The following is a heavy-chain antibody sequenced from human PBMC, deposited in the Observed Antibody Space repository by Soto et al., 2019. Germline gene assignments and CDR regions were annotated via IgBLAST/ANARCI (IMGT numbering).Heavy chain of an antibody. V-gene: IGHV3-64*01. CDR1: GFTFSSYG. Sequence: GGSLRLSCAASGFTFSSYGMHWVRQAPGKGLEYVSAISSNGGSTYYANSVKGRFTISRDNSKNTLYLQMGSLRAEDMAVYYCARVKCSSTSCPRGAFDIWGQGTMVTVSS. CDR2: ISSNGGST. J-gene: IGHJ3*02. D-gene: IGHD2-2*01. CDR3: ARVKCSSTSCPRGAFDI.